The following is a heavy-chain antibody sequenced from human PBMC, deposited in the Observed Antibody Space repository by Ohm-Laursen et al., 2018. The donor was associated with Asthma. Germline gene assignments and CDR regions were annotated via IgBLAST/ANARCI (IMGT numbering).Heavy chain of an antibody. V-gene: IGHV1-69*13. D-gene: IGHD6-13*01. CDR1: GGTFSSYA. Sequence: ASVKVSCKASGGTFSSYAISWVRQAPGQGLEWMGGIIPIFGTANYAQKFQGRVTITADESTSTAYMELSSLRSEDTAVYYCARKGIAVDAFDIWGQGTMVTVSS. CDR2: IIPIFGTA. CDR3: ARKGIAVDAFDI. J-gene: IGHJ3*02.